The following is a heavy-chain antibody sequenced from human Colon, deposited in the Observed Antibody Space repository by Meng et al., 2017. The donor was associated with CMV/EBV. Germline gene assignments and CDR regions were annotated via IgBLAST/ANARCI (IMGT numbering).Heavy chain of an antibody. J-gene: IGHJ4*02. D-gene: IGHD6-19*01. V-gene: IGHV1-46*01. CDR2: INLSADTT. Sequence: ASVKVSCKTSGYSFSDYYRHWVRQTPGQGREWMAIINLSADTTVYAEKFRDRFTVTRDTSTATVYMELRNMDSEDSAVYFCARDVTSGWQPDYWGQGTLVTVSS. CDR1: GYSFSDYY. CDR3: ARDVTSGWQPDY.